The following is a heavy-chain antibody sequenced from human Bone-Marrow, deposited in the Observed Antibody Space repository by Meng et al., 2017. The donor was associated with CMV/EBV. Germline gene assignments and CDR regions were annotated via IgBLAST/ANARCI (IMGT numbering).Heavy chain of an antibody. Sequence: GGSLRLSCAASGFPFSNYAVSWVRQAPGKGLEWVSAINSDGRTEYADSVKGRFTISRVDSKNTLYLQMNSLRAEDTAVYFCRGSHAHDYWGQGTLVTVSS. CDR1: GFPFSNYA. V-gene: IGHV3-23*01. CDR3: RGSHAHDY. D-gene: IGHD1-26*01. CDR2: INSDGRT. J-gene: IGHJ4*02.